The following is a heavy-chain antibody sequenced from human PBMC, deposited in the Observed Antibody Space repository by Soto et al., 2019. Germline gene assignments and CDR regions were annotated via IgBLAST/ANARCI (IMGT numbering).Heavy chain of an antibody. Sequence: SETLSLTCTVSGGSISSYYWSWIRQPPGKGLEWIGYIYYSGSTNYNPSLKSRVTISVDTSKNQFSLKLSSVTAADTAVYYCARNRYFDWLLFDYWGQGTLVTVSS. CDR3: ARNRYFDWLLFDY. CDR1: GGSISSYY. CDR2: IYYSGST. J-gene: IGHJ4*02. D-gene: IGHD3-9*01. V-gene: IGHV4-59*01.